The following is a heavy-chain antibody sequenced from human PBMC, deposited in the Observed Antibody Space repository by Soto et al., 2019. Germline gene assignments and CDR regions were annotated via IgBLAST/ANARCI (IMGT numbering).Heavy chain of an antibody. CDR2: INPDSGGT. V-gene: IGHV1-2*02. J-gene: IGHJ4*02. CDR3: TTKAATFKFDY. Sequence: ASVKVSCKASGYMFTGYYMHWVRQAPGQGLEWMGWINPDSGGTNYQQKFQGRVTMTRDTSISTAYLELSSLRSDDTAVYYCTTKAATFKFDYWGQGTLVTVSS. CDR1: GYMFTGYY. D-gene: IGHD6-25*01.